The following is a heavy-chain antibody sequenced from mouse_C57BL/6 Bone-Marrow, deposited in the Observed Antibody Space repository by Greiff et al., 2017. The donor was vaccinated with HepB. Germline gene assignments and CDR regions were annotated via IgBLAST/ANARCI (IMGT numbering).Heavy chain of an antibody. Sequence: QVQLQQPGAELVKPGASVKMSCKASGYTFTSYWITWVKQRPGQGLEWIGDIYPGSGSTNYNEKFKSKATLTADKSSSTAYMELRSLTSEDSAVYFCARKGYFDVWGTGTTVTVSS. CDR3: ARKGYFDV. CDR1: GYTFTSYW. V-gene: IGHV1-55*01. CDR2: IYPGSGST. J-gene: IGHJ1*03.